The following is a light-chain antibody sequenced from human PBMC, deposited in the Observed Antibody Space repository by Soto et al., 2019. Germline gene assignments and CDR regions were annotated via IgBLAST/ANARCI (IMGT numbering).Light chain of an antibody. CDR3: QQHINWPLT. CDR2: DAS. CDR1: QSVSSY. J-gene: IGKJ4*01. Sequence: EIVLPQSPATLSLSPGERATLSCRASQSVSSYLAWYQQKPGQAPRLLIYDASNRATGIPARFSGSGSGTDFTLTISSLEPEDFAVYYCQQHINWPLTFGGGTKVEIK. V-gene: IGKV3-11*01.